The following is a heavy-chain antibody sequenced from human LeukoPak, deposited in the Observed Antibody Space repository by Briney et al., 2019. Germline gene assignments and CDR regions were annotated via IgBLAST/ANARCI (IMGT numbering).Heavy chain of an antibody. CDR2: ISSSSSTI. J-gene: IGHJ4*02. D-gene: IGHD5-12*01. CDR1: GFTFSSYA. Sequence: GGSLRLSCAASGFTFSSYAMSWVRQAPGKGLEWVSYISSSSSTIYYADSVKGRFTISRDNAKNSLYLQMNSLRDEDTAVYYCARASDSGYDMYFDYWGQGTLVTVSS. V-gene: IGHV3-48*02. CDR3: ARASDSGYDMYFDY.